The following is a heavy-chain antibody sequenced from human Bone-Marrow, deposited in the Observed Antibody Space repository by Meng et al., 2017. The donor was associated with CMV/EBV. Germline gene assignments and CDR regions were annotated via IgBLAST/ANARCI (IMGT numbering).Heavy chain of an antibody. J-gene: IGHJ4*02. CDR1: GFNFSDAW. D-gene: IGHD1-26*01. CDR2: IKSKTDGGTT. V-gene: IGHV3-15*01. CDR3: TTDFRGSYYFDY. Sequence: SGFNFSDAWMSWVRQAPGKGLEWVGRIKSKTDGGTTDYAAPVKGRFTISRDDSKNTLYLQMNSLKTEDTAVYYCTTDFRGSYYFDYWGQGTLVTVSS.